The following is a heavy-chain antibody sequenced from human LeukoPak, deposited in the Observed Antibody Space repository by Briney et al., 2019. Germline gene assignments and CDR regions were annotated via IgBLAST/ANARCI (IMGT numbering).Heavy chain of an antibody. D-gene: IGHD6-6*01. CDR2: IYYSGST. CDR1: GGSISSSSYS. Sequence: SETLSLTCTVSGGSISSSSYSWGWIRQPPGKGLEWIGSIYYSGSTYYNPSLKSRVTMSVDTSKNQFSLKLSSVTAADTAVYYCARDSSSFMDVWGQGTTVTVSS. V-gene: IGHV4-39*07. J-gene: IGHJ6*02. CDR3: ARDSSSFMDV.